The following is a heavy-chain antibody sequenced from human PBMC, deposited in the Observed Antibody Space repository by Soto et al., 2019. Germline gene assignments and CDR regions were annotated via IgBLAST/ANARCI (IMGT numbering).Heavy chain of an antibody. CDR1: CYTFPSYG. J-gene: IGHJ4*02. CDR2: ISAYNGNT. D-gene: IGHD3-10*01. V-gene: IGHV1-18*01. CDR3: ARNRRFGELSGPDY. Sequence: ASVKVSCKASCYTFPSYGIIWVRQAPGQGLEWMGWISAYNGNTNYAQKLQGRVTMTTDTSTSTAYMELRSLRSDDTAVYYCARNRRFGELSGPDYWGQGTLVTVSS.